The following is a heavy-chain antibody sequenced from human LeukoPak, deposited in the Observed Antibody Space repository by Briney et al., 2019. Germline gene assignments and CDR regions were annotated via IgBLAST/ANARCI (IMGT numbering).Heavy chain of an antibody. V-gene: IGHV3-7*03. CDR1: GFTFSSYW. J-gene: IGHJ6*02. CDR3: ARGGGLDV. Sequence: GGALRLSCAASGFTFSSYWMNWARQAPGKGLEWVASINHNGNVNYYVDSVKGRFTISRDNAKNALYLQMSNLRAEDTAVYFCARGGGLDVWGQGATVTVSS. D-gene: IGHD3-16*01. CDR2: INHNGNVN.